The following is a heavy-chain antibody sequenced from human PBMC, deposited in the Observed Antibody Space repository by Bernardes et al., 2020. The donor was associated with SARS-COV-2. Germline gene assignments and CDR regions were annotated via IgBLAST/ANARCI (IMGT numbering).Heavy chain of an antibody. D-gene: IGHD6-25*01. CDR1: GGSFSGSF. V-gene: IGHV4-34*01. J-gene: IGHJ4*02. Sequence: SETLSLTCAVSGGSFSGSFWTWIRQPPGKGLEWLGEITHRGDINYNPSLKSRLTISTDTSKNHFSLSLSSVTAADTAVYYCARAYHQRQLVRDQYYFDYWGQGTLVTVSS. CDR3: ARAYHQRQLVRDQYYFDY. CDR2: ITHRGDI.